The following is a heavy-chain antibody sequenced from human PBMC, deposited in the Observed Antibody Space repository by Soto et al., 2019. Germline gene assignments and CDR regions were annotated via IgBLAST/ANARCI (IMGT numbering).Heavy chain of an antibody. CDR1: GYTFTSYG. Sequence: ASVKVSCKASGYTFTSYGISWVRQAPGQGLEWMGWISAYNGNTNYAQKLQGRVTMTTDTSTSTAYMELRSLRSDDTAVYYCARDYSPGSGWYDAFDIWGQGTMVTVSS. CDR3: ARDYSPGSGWYDAFDI. D-gene: IGHD6-19*01. J-gene: IGHJ3*02. CDR2: ISAYNGNT. V-gene: IGHV1-18*04.